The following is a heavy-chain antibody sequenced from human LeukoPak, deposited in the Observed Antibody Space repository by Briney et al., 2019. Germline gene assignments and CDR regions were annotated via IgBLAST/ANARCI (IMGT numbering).Heavy chain of an antibody. D-gene: IGHD4-23*01. CDR2: IYSGGST. CDR3: ARDIFRYGGNSGDY. Sequence: PGGSLRLSCAASGFTVSSNYMSWVRQAPGKGLEWVSVIYSGGSTYYADSVKGRFTISRDNSKNTLHLQMNSLRAEDTAVYYCARDIFRYGGNSGDYWGQGTLVTVSS. CDR1: GFTVSSNY. J-gene: IGHJ4*02. V-gene: IGHV3-66*01.